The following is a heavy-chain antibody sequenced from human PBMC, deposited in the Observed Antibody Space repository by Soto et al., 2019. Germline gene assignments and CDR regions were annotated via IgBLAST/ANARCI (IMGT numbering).Heavy chain of an antibody. J-gene: IGHJ4*02. CDR3: ARGQQQLVNY. V-gene: IGHV1-46*01. D-gene: IGHD6-13*01. CDR2: INPSGGST. Sequence: QVQLVQSGAEVKKPGASVKVSCKASGYTFTSYYMHWVRQAPGQGLEWMGIINPSGGSTSYAQKFQXXVXMXXDTSTSTVYMELSSLRSEDTAVYYCARGQQQLVNYWGQGTLVTVSS. CDR1: GYTFTSYY.